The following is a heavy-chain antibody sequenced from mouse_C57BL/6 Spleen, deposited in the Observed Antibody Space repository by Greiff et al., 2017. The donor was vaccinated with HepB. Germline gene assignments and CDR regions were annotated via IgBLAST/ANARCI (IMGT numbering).Heavy chain of an antibody. V-gene: IGHV1-69*01. CDR2: IDPSDSYT. Sequence: VQLQQPGAELVMPGASVKLSCKASGYTFTSYWMHWVKQRPGQGLEWIGEIDPSDSYTNYNQKFKGKSTLTVDKSSSTAYMQLSSLTSEDSAVYYCARWDYDVFFDYWCQGTTLTVSS. CDR1: GYTFTSYW. CDR3: ARWDYDVFFDY. D-gene: IGHD2-4*01. J-gene: IGHJ2*01.